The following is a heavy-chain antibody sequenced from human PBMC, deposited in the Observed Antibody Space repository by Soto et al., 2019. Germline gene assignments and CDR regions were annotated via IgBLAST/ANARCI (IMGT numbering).Heavy chain of an antibody. V-gene: IGHV3-30-3*01. D-gene: IGHD3-22*01. CDR3: ARDPPDDSSGYYSLDY. J-gene: IGHJ4*02. CDR1: GFTFSSYA. CDR2: ISYDGSDK. Sequence: GGSLRLSCAASGFTFSSYAMHWVRQAPGKGLEWVALISYDGSDKYYADSVKGRFTISRDNSKNTLYLQMNNLRAEDTAVYYCARDPPDDSSGYYSLDYWGQGTLVTVSS.